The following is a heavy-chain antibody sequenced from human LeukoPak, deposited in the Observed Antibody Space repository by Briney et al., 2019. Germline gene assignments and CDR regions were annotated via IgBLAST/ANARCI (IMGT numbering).Heavy chain of an antibody. V-gene: IGHV1-8*02. Sequence: ASVKASCKASGYTFTSYDINWVRQATGQGLEWMGWMNPNSGNTGYAQKFQGRVTMTRNTSISTAYMELSSLRSEDTAVYYCARVSYDILAGYEYYYYYYMDVWGKGTTVTISS. J-gene: IGHJ6*03. CDR1: GYTFTSYD. CDR2: MNPNSGNT. CDR3: ARVSYDILAGYEYYYYYYMDV. D-gene: IGHD3-9*01.